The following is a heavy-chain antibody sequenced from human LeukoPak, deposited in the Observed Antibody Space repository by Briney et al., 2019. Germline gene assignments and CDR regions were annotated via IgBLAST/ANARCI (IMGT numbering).Heavy chain of an antibody. CDR3: VKDPRMQLNWPKFED. CDR1: GFTFSSYV. D-gene: IGHD5-18*01. CDR2: ISYDGNKK. V-gene: IGHV3-30*18. J-gene: IGHJ4*02. Sequence: PGGSLRLSCAASGFTFSSYVMHWVRQAPGKGLEWVAFISYDGNKKYYADSVKGRFTISRDNSKNTLSLQINSLRAEDTAVYYCVKDPRMQLNWPKFEDWGQGTLVTVSS.